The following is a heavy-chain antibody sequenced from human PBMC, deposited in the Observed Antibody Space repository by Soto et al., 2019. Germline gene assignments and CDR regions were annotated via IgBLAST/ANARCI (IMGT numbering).Heavy chain of an antibody. V-gene: IGHV4-34*01. D-gene: IGHD1-26*01. CDR3: ARHSENYYGSFDI. J-gene: IGHJ3*02. CDR2: INHSGST. Sequence: QVQLPQWGAGLLKPSETLSLTCAVYGGSFSGYFWSWIRQPPGKGLEWIGEINHSGSTNYNPSLKSRVTISVDTSKDQFSLKLTSVTAADTAVYYCARHSENYYGSFDIWGQGTMVTVSS. CDR1: GGSFSGYF.